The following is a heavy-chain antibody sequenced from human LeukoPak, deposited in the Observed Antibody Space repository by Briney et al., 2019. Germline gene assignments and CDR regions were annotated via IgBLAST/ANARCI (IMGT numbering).Heavy chain of an antibody. Sequence: GGSLRLSCAASGFTFSSYWMSWVRQAPGKGLEWVANIKQDGSEKYYVDSVKGRFTISRDNAKNSLYLQMNSLRAEDTAVYYCTAGGGTAMVIDYWGQGTLVTVSS. CDR3: TAGGGTAMVIDY. D-gene: IGHD5-18*01. CDR1: GFTFSSYW. CDR2: IKQDGSEK. J-gene: IGHJ4*02. V-gene: IGHV3-7*03.